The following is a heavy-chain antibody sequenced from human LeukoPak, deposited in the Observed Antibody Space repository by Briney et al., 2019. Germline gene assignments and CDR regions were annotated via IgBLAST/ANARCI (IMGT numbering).Heavy chain of an antibody. CDR3: AGDPTATAVAGTEDY. CDR2: IYYSGST. V-gene: IGHV4-59*01. CDR1: GGSISSYY. D-gene: IGHD6-19*01. Sequence: SETLSLTCTVSGGSISSYYWGWIRQPPGKGLEWIGYIYYSGSTNYNPSLKSRVTISVDTSKNRFSLKLSSVTAADTAVYYCAGDPTATAVAGTEDYWGQGTLVTVSS. J-gene: IGHJ4*02.